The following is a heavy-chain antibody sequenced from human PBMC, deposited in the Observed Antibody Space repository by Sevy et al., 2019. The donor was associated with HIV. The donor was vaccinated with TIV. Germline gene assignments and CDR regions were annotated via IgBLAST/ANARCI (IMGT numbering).Heavy chain of an antibody. D-gene: IGHD6-13*01. CDR3: TRWKAAQSIFDY. CDR1: GFTVGEYC. J-gene: IGHJ4*02. CDR2: LKSDVYGGTV. V-gene: IGHV3-49*04. Sequence: GGSLRLSCTASGFTVGEYCMSWVRQAPGKGLEWVAFLKSDVYGGTVDHAASVRGRFVISRDDSKTIAYLQMNDLITEDTGVYYCTRWKAAQSIFDYWGQGALVTVSS.